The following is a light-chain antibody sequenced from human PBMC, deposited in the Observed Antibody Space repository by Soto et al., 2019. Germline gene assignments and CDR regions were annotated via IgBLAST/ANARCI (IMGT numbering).Light chain of an antibody. J-gene: IGKJ2*01. CDR2: QVS. V-gene: IGKV2-24*01. Sequence: DIVLTQTPLSSPVTLGQPASIFCRSSQSLLHRDGRTYLSWLQQRPGQPPRLLIYQVSNRLSGVPDRFSGSGAGTDFTLKISRVEADDVGVYYCMQATHFPPYTCGQGTKLEIE. CDR1: QSLLHRDGRTY. CDR3: MQATHFPPYT.